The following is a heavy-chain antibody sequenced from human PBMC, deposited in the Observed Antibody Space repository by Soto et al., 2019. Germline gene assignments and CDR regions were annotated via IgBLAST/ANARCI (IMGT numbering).Heavy chain of an antibody. CDR2: ISATGGSA. V-gene: IGHV3-23*01. CDR3: ARDRGYSGYDREVFDF. Sequence: EVQLLQSGGGLVQPGGSLRLSCVASEFTFSSYAMNWVRQAPGKGPEWVSSISATGGSAYYADSVKGRFTISRDNSKNTLYLQMDSLRADDTAVYYCARDRGYSGYDREVFDFWGQGTLVTVSS. CDR1: EFTFSSYA. J-gene: IGHJ4*02. D-gene: IGHD5-12*01.